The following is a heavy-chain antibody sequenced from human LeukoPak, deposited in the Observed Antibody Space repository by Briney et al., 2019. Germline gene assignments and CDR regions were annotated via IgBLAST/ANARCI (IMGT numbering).Heavy chain of an antibody. Sequence: GGSLRLSCAASGFTFSSYGMHWVRQAPGKGLEWVALIWYDVTNKYYAASVKGRFTISRDSSKNTLYLQMNNLRAEDTAVYYCARGPYYYDISGSPRGDYWGQGTLVTVSS. CDR2: IWYDVTNK. CDR3: ARGPYYYDISGSPRGDY. J-gene: IGHJ4*02. CDR1: GFTFSSYG. D-gene: IGHD3-22*01. V-gene: IGHV3-33*01.